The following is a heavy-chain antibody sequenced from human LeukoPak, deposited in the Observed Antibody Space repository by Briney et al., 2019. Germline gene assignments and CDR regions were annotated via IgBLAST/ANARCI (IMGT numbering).Heavy chain of an antibody. V-gene: IGHV3-23*01. CDR1: GVIFNNYA. CDR2: ISASGGST. CDR3: AKHAGTTRQTKDY. J-gene: IGHJ4*02. D-gene: IGHD1-1*01. Sequence: GGSLRLSCAVSGVIFNNYAMSWGRQAPGRGLEWVSVISASGGSTYYADSVKGRFTISRDNSNNRLYLEMNSLRAEDTAVYYCAKHAGTTRQTKDYWGQGTLVTVSS.